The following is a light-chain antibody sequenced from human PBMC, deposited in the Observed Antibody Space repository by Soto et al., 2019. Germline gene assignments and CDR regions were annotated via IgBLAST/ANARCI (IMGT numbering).Light chain of an antibody. CDR2: GNS. Sequence: VLTQPPSVSGAPGQRVTISFTGSSSNIGAGYDVHWYQQLPGTAPKLLIYGNSNRPSGVPDRFSGSKSGTSASLAITGLQAEDEADYYCQSYDSSLLYVFGTGTKVTVL. CDR1: SSNIGAGYD. V-gene: IGLV1-40*01. CDR3: QSYDSSLLYV. J-gene: IGLJ1*01.